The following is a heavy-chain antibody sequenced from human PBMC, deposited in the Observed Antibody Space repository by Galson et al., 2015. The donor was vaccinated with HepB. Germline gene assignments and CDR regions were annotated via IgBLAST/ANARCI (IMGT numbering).Heavy chain of an antibody. CDR2: IYSHGTT. CDR1: GVSIGTYY. J-gene: IGHJ4*01. V-gene: IGHV4-4*09. CDR3: ASHPDYGDY. Sequence: ETLSLTCTVSGVSIGTYYWSSFRQSPGKRMQCLGYIYSHGTTTYSPSLKSRISISVDTAQRRLSLTVRSVTAADTAVYSCASHPDYGDYWGQGTLVTVSS.